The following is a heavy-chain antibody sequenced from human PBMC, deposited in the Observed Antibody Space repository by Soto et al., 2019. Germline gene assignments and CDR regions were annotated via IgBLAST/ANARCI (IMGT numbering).Heavy chain of an antibody. Sequence: SETLSLTCAVSGGSLSSGYSWSWIRQPPGKGLEWIGYIYYSGSTYYNPSLRSRVTISIDRSKNQFSLTLNSSTAADTAVYYCARNFYGSGTYYTYFFDSWGQGTLVTVSS. V-gene: IGHV4-30-2*01. D-gene: IGHD3-10*01. CDR3: ARNFYGSGTYYTYFFDS. CDR2: IYYSGST. J-gene: IGHJ4*02. CDR1: GGSLSSGYS.